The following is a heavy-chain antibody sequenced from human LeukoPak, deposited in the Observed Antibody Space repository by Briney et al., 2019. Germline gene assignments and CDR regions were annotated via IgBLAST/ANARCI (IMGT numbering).Heavy chain of an antibody. CDR2: IYTSGST. CDR3: GRDRYDYGSGSYYNGYYFDY. CDR1: GASISSYY. J-gene: IGHJ4*02. Sequence: PSETLSLTCTVSGASISSYYWSWIRQPAGKGLEWVGRIYTSGSTNYNPSLKSRVTMSVDTSNNQFSLKLSSVTAADTAGYYCGRDRYDYGSGSYYNGYYFDYWGQGTLVTVSS. V-gene: IGHV4-4*07. D-gene: IGHD3-10*01.